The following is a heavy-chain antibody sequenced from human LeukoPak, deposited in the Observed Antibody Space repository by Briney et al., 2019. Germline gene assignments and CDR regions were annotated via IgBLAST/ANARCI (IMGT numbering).Heavy chain of an antibody. CDR3: ARSIYGSGSYYAFDI. V-gene: IGHV3-23*01. Sequence: PGGSLRLSCAASGFTFSSYAMSWVRQAPGNGLEWVSAIRGSGGGTYYADSVKGRFTISRDNSKNTLSLQMNSLRAEDTAVFYCARSIYGSGSYYAFDIWGQGTMVTVSS. CDR1: GFTFSSYA. CDR2: IRGSGGGT. D-gene: IGHD3-10*01. J-gene: IGHJ3*02.